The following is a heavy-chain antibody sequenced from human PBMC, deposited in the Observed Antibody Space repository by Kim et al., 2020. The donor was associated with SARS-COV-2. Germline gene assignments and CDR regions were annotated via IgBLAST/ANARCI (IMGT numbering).Heavy chain of an antibody. CDR3: ATNLAAAGVV. D-gene: IGHD6-13*01. CDR2: GDTT. Sequence: GDTTYYGESVKGRLSIARDNSKNTLYLQMSSLRVEDAAVYYGATNLAAAGVVWGQGTLVTVSA. J-gene: IGHJ4*02. V-gene: IGHV3-66*01.